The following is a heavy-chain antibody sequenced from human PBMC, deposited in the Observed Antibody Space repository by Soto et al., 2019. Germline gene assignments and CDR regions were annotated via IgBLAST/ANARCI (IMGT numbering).Heavy chain of an antibody. V-gene: IGHV4-30-4*01. CDR3: ARVGVSGNRYYYGLDV. J-gene: IGHJ6*02. CDR2: IYNSGST. Sequence: QVQLQESGPGLVKPSQTLSLTCTVSGGSISSGDSFWIWIRQPPGKGLEWIGNIYNSGSTYYNASLKGRVTISGDTSKNQFSLRLTSVTAADTAVYYCARVGVSGNRYYYGLDVWGQGTTVTVSS. D-gene: IGHD2-8*01. CDR1: GGSISSGDSF.